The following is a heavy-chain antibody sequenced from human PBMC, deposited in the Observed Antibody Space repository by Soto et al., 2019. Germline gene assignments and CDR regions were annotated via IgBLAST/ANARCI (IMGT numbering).Heavy chain of an antibody. Sequence: QVQLQESGPGLVKPSETLSLTCTVSGGSVSSGSYYWSWIRQPPGKGLEWIGYIYYSGSTNYNPSLKSRVTISVDTSKNQFSLKLSSVTAADTAVYYCARDKITFGGVTSGMDVWGQGTTVTVSS. V-gene: IGHV4-61*01. J-gene: IGHJ6*02. CDR1: GGSVSSGSYY. CDR3: ARDKITFGGVTSGMDV. CDR2: IYYSGST. D-gene: IGHD3-16*01.